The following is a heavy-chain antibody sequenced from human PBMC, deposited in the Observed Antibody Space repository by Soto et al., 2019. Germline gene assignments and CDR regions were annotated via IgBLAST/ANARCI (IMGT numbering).Heavy chain of an antibody. V-gene: IGHV3-23*01. CDR3: AKNIRSLEWLFHGWFDP. CDR1: GFTFSSYA. CDR2: ISGSGGST. Sequence: EVQLLESGGGLVQPGGSLRLSCAASGFTFSSYAMSWVRQAPGKGLEWVSAISGSGGSTYYADSVKGRFTISRDNSKNTLYLQMNSLRAEDTAVYYCAKNIRSLEWLFHGWFDPWGQGSLVTVSS. D-gene: IGHD3-3*01. J-gene: IGHJ5*02.